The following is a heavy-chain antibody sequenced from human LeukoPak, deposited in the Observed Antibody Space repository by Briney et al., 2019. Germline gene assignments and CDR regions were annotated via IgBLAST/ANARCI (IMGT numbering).Heavy chain of an antibody. Sequence: SVTVSCTASGGTFTSYAISWVRQPPGQGLEWMGRIIPILGIANYAQKFQGRVTITADKSTSTAYMELSSLRSEDTAVYYCARDYGGNSVDYYYGMDVWGQGTTVTVSS. V-gene: IGHV1-69*04. CDR3: ARDYGGNSVDYYYGMDV. CDR2: IIPILGIA. CDR1: GGTFTSYA. D-gene: IGHD4-23*01. J-gene: IGHJ6*02.